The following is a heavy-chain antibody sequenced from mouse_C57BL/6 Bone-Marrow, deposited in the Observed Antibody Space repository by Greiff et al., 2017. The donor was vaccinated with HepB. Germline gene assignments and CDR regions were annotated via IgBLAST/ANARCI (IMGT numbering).Heavy chain of an antibody. CDR3: ARKGDCYGSSYWYFDV. CDR1: GFTFSDYG. CDR2: ISNLAYSI. D-gene: IGHD1-1*01. Sequence: EVQGVESGGGLVQPGGSLKLSCAASGFTFSDYGMAWVRQAPRKGPEWVAFISNLAYSIYYADTVTGRFTISRENAKNTLYLEMSSLRSEDTAMYYCARKGDCYGSSYWYFDVWGRGTTVTVSS. V-gene: IGHV5-15*01. J-gene: IGHJ1*03.